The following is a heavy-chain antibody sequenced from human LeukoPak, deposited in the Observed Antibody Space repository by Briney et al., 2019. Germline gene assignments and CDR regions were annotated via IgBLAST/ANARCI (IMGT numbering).Heavy chain of an antibody. CDR3: ARGARWLLDYYYYYMDV. J-gene: IGHJ6*03. V-gene: IGHV3-21*01. Sequence: SGGSLRLSCAASGFTFSSYSMNWVRQAPGKGLEWVSSISSSSSYIYYADSVKGRFTISRDNAKNSLYLQMNSLRAEDTAVYYCARGARWLLDYYYYYMDVWGKGTTVTVSS. CDR2: ISSSSSYI. D-gene: IGHD5-24*01. CDR1: GFTFSSYS.